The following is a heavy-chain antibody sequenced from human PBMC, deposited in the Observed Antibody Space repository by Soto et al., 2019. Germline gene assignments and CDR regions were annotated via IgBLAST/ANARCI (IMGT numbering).Heavy chain of an antibody. Sequence: GGSLRLSCAASGFTFNTHGMRWVRQAPGKGQENVSGINAGGSTYYADSVKGRFTISRDNSKNTLHLQMNSLRAEDTAVYYCARVTSFTYYDFWSGYKEDYAFDIWGQGIMVTVSS. CDR2: INAGGST. J-gene: IGHJ3*02. CDR1: GFTFNTHG. CDR3: ARVTSFTYYDFWSGYKEDYAFDI. V-gene: IGHV3-23*01. D-gene: IGHD3-3*01.